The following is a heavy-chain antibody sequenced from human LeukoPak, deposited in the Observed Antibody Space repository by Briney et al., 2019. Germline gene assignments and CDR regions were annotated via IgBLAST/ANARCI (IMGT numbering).Heavy chain of an antibody. CDR2: INHSGST. J-gene: IGHJ4*02. Sequence: SETLSLTCAVYGGSFSGYYWSWIRQPPGKGLEWIGEINHSGSTNYNPSLKSRVTISVDTSKNQFSLKLSSVTAADTAVYYCARGFHKVRGVLPYRVPAYWGQGTLVTVSS. CDR1: GGSFSGYY. V-gene: IGHV4-34*01. D-gene: IGHD3-10*01. CDR3: ARGFHKVRGVLPYRVPAY.